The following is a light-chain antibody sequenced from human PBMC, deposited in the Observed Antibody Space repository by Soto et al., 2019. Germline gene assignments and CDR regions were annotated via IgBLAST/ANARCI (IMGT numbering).Light chain of an antibody. Sequence: DIQMTQSPSTLSASLGVRVTITCRASQSISNLLAWYQQKPGKAPKLQIYKSSTLKSGVPSRFSGSGSGTEFTLTISSLQPDDFAAYYGQQHSTYWGSFGQGTKVDIK. CDR3: QQHSTYWGS. CDR2: KSS. CDR1: QSISNL. V-gene: IGKV1-5*03. J-gene: IGKJ1*01.